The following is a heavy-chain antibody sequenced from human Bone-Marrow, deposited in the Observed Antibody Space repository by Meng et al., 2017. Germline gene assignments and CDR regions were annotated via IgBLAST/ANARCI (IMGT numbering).Heavy chain of an antibody. CDR2: INHSGST. D-gene: IGHD4-23*01. J-gene: IGHJ4*02. CDR3: ARGVASPIFSTVVTPAFDY. V-gene: IGHV4-34*01. CDR1: GGFLSGYY. Sequence: QGPLQEEGSVLLKPSETLSLTFAVYGGFLSGYYWSWIRQPPGKGLEWIGEINHSGSTNYIPSLKSRVTISVDTSKNQFSLKLSSVTAADTAVYYCARGVASPIFSTVVTPAFDYWGQGTLVTVSS.